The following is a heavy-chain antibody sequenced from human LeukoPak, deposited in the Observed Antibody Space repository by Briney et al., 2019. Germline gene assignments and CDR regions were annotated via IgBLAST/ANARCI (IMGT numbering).Heavy chain of an antibody. CDR2: INYRGRS. D-gene: IGHD1-1*01. CDR3: ARDGSDNWGQFDY. CDR1: GGSISSSNYY. J-gene: IGHJ4*02. Sequence: PSETLSLTYAVSGGSISSSNYYRGWIRQPPGKGLEWIRNINYRGRSYHNPSLKSRVTISLDPSKNQFYLELSSVAAADTAVYYCARDGSDNWGQFDYWGQGTLATVSS. V-gene: IGHV4-39*07.